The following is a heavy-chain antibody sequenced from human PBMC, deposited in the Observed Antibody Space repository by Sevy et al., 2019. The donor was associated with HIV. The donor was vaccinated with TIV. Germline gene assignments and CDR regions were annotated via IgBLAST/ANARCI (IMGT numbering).Heavy chain of an antibody. D-gene: IGHD3-3*01. CDR3: ARDKEPGSNYDFWSGYYDYAFDI. CDR2: ISSSSSYI. V-gene: IGHV3-21*01. J-gene: IGHJ3*02. Sequence: GGSLRLSCAASGFTFSSYSMNWVRLAPGKGLEWVSSISSSSSYIYYADSAKGRFTISRDNAKNSLYLQMNSLRVEDTAVYYCARDKEPGSNYDFWSGYYDYAFDIWGQGTMVTVSS. CDR1: GFTFSSYS.